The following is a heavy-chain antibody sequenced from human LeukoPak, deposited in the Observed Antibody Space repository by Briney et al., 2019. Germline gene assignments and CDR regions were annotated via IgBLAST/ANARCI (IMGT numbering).Heavy chain of an antibody. CDR3: ARDSGGDFYGSGASKGGAFDV. CDR1: GFTSSGFV. Sequence: PGRSLRLSCAASGFTSSGFVIQWVRQAPGKGLEWVAVISYDGSRTLYSDSVKGRFTISRDNSKNTLYLQLSSLRAEDTAVYFCARDSGGDFYGSGASKGGAFDVWGQGTRVTVSS. D-gene: IGHD6-19*01. V-gene: IGHV3-30-3*01. J-gene: IGHJ3*01. CDR2: ISYDGSRT.